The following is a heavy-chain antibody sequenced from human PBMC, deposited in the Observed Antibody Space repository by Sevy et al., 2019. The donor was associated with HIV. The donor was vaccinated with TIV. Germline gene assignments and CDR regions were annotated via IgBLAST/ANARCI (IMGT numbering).Heavy chain of an antibody. V-gene: IGHV3-7*01. Sequence: GGSLRLSCAASGFTFSSYWMSWVRQAPGKGLEWVANIKQDGSEKYYVDSVKGRFTISRDNAKNSLYLQMNSLRAEDTAVYYCARDLRFLECHYYQRYYYGMDVWGQGTTVTVSS. D-gene: IGHD3-3*01. J-gene: IGHJ6*02. CDR1: GFTFSSYW. CDR3: ARDLRFLECHYYQRYYYGMDV. CDR2: IKQDGSEK.